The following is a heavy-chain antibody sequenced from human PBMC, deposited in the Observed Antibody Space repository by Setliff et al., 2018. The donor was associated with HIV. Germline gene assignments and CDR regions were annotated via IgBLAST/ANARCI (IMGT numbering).Heavy chain of an antibody. V-gene: IGHV4-59*01. Sequence: KTSETLSLTCSVSGGSFSGYYWSWIRQPPGKGLEWIGYIYIYNSGSTNYNTSLTSRVTISVDTSRNQFSLKLTSVTAADTAIYYCARGVNFDYWGQGTQVTVSS. CDR2: IYIYNSGST. J-gene: IGHJ4*02. D-gene: IGHD3-3*01. CDR1: GGSFSGYY. CDR3: ARGVNFDY.